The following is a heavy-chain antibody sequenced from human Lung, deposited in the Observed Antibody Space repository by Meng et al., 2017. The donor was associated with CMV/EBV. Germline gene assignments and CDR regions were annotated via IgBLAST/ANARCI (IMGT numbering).Heavy chain of an antibody. Sequence: CQASGGTFSRYTFIWVRQAPGQGLEWMGRIIPITDTSNYAQKFLGRLTITADKSTTTAFMELSSLRSDDTAVYYCASVPLIRGPEDYWGQGTLVTVSS. V-gene: IGHV1-69*08. D-gene: IGHD3-10*01. CDR3: ASVPLIRGPEDY. J-gene: IGHJ4*02. CDR2: IIPITDTS. CDR1: GGTFSRYT.